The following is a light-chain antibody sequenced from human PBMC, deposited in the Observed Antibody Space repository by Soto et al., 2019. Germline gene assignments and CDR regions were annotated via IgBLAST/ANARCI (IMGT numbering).Light chain of an antibody. Sequence: QSVLAQPASVSGSPGQSITISCSGTDRDIGDYNYVSWYQQLPGRAPKLMIYEVSNRPSGVSNRFSASKSGNTASLTISGLQAEDEADYYCSSYTTRSTHVFGIGTKVT. V-gene: IGLV2-14*01. J-gene: IGLJ1*01. CDR3: SSYTTRSTHV. CDR2: EVS. CDR1: DRDIGDYNY.